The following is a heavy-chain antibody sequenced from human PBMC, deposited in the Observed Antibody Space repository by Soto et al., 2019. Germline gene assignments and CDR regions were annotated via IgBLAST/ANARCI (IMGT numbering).Heavy chain of an antibody. Sequence: PPETLSLTCTVSGGYISSYYWSWIRQPPGKGLEWIGYIYYSGSTNYNPSLKSRVTISVDTSKNQFSLKLSSVTAADTAVYYCARHFSCSGGSCNYYDYYYMDVWGKGTTVTVSS. CDR2: IYYSGST. D-gene: IGHD2-15*01. J-gene: IGHJ6*03. CDR1: GGYISSYY. CDR3: ARHFSCSGGSCNYYDYYYMDV. V-gene: IGHV4-59*08.